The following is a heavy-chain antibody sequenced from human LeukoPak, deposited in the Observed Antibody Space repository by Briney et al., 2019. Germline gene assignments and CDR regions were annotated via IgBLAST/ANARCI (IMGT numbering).Heavy chain of an antibody. J-gene: IGHJ6*03. D-gene: IGHD5-18*01. CDR2: FDPEDGET. Sequence: ASVKVSCKVSGYTLTELSMHWVRQAPGKGLEWMGGFDPEDGETIYAQKFQGRVTMTEDTSTDTAYMELSSLRSEDTAVYYCATDLRIQPNRGDYYYMDVWGKGTTVTVSS. CDR3: ATDLRIQPNRGDYYYMDV. V-gene: IGHV1-24*01. CDR1: GYTLTELS.